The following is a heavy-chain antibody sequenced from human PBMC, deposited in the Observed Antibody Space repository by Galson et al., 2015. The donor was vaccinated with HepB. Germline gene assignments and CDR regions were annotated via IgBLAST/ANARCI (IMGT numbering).Heavy chain of an antibody. CDR2: INSDGSST. CDR3: ARDLILHRIAAAGTGFGY. J-gene: IGHJ4*02. CDR1: GFTFSSYW. Sequence: SLRLSCAASGFTFSSYWMHWVRQAPGKGLVWVSRINSDGSSTSYADSVKGRFTISRDNAKNTLYLQMNSLRAEDTAVYYCARDLILHRIAAAGTGFGYWGQGTLVTVSS. D-gene: IGHD6-13*01. V-gene: IGHV3-74*01.